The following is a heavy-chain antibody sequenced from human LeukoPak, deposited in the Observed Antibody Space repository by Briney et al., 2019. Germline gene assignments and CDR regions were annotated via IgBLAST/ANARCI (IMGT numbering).Heavy chain of an antibody. Sequence: SETLSLTCTVSGGSISSSSYYWGWIRQPPGKGLEWIGSIYYSGSTYYNPSLKSRVTISVDKSKNQFSLKLSSVTAADTAVYYCATYYHDTSGYYVYSYWGQGTLVTVSS. CDR2: IYYSGST. V-gene: IGHV4-39*07. CDR1: GGSISSSSYY. CDR3: ATYYHDTSGYYVYSY. D-gene: IGHD3-22*01. J-gene: IGHJ4*02.